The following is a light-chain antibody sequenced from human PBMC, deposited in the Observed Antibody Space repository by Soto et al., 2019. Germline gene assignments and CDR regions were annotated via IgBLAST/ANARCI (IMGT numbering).Light chain of an antibody. V-gene: IGKV3-15*01. CDR2: GTS. CDR3: QQYSNWPPFT. CDR1: QSVSSK. J-gene: IGKJ5*01. Sequence: EIVMAQSPGTLSVSPGERATLSCRASQSVSSKLAWYQQKPGQSPRLLIYGTSIRATGIPARFSGSGSGAEFTLTISNLQSEDFGVYYCQQYSNWPPFTFGQGTRLEVK.